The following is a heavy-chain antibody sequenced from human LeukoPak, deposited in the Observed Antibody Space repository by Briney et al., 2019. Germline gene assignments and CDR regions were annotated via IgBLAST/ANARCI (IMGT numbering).Heavy chain of an antibody. CDR1: GFTFSSYS. CDR2: ISSSSSYI. V-gene: IGHV3-21*01. D-gene: IGHD3-10*01. Sequence: PGGSLRLSCAASGFTFSSYSMNWVRQAPGKGLEWVSSISSSSSYIYYADSVKGRFTISRDNAKNSLYLQMNSLRAEDTAVYYCARDRPYGSGSYLPWGQGTLVTVSS. CDR3: ARDRPYGSGSYLP. J-gene: IGHJ5*02.